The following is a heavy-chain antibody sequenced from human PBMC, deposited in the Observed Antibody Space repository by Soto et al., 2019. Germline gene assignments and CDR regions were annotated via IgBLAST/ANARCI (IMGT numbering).Heavy chain of an antibody. V-gene: IGHV1-18*01. CDR1: GYTFTSYG. Sequence: ASVKVSCKASGYTFTSYGIIWVRQAPGQGLEWMGWISAYNGNTNYAQKLQGRVTMTTDTSTSTAYMELRSLRSDGTAVYYCARDLFYYDSSGYYYFDYWGQGTLVTVS. J-gene: IGHJ4*02. D-gene: IGHD3-22*01. CDR2: ISAYNGNT. CDR3: ARDLFYYDSSGYYYFDY.